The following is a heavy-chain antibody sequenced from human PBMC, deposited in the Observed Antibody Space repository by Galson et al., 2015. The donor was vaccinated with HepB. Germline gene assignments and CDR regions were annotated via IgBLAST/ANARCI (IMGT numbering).Heavy chain of an antibody. Sequence: SVKVSCKASGYTFTTYDINWVRQATGQGLEWMGWMNPNSGNTGYAQKFQGRVTMTRNTSISTAYMELSSLRSEDTAVYYCVRGGRMTTGKDWFDPWGQGTLVTVSS. CDR3: VRGGRMTTGKDWFDP. CDR2: MNPNSGNT. D-gene: IGHD4-17*01. J-gene: IGHJ5*02. V-gene: IGHV1-8*01. CDR1: GYTFTTYD.